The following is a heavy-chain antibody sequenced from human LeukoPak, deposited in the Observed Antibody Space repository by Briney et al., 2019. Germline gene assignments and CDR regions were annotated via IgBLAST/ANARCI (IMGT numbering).Heavy chain of an antibody. CDR3: ARDRVAARRCDAFDI. CDR2: IYTSGST. Sequence: SETLSLTCTVSGGSISSYYWSWIRQPAGKGLEWIGRIYTSGSTNYNPSLKSRVTMSADTSKNQFSLKLSSVTAADTAVYYCARDRVAARRCDAFDIWGPGTMVTVSS. CDR1: GGSISSYY. J-gene: IGHJ3*02. V-gene: IGHV4-4*07. D-gene: IGHD6-6*01.